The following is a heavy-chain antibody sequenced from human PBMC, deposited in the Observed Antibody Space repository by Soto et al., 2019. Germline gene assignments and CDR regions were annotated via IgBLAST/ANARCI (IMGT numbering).Heavy chain of an antibody. Sequence: VQLVQSGAEVKKPGSSVKVSCKASGGTFSNYAINWVRQAPGQGLEWMGGIIPIFGTVNYAQKLQGRVTIAADKSTSKAYLELRSLRSEDTAAYYCARDREEDGYYQYVMDVWGQGTTVTVSS. D-gene: IGHD6-6*01. CDR2: IIPIFGTV. V-gene: IGHV1-69*06. J-gene: IGHJ6*02. CDR1: GGTFSNYA. CDR3: ARDREEDGYYQYVMDV.